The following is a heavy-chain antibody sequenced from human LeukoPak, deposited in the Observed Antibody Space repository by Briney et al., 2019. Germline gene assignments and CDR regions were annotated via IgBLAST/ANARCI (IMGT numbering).Heavy chain of an antibody. V-gene: IGHV4-34*01. CDR2: INHSGST. D-gene: IGHD5-18*01. J-gene: IGHJ6*03. CDR3: ARVRSHGLKSYYYYYMDV. CDR1: GGSFSGYY. Sequence: PSETLSLTCAVYGGSFSGYYWSWIRQPPGKGLEWIGEINHSGSTNYNPSLKSRVTISVDTSKNQFSLKLSSVTAADTAVYYCARVRSHGLKSYYYYYMDVWGKGTTVTVSS.